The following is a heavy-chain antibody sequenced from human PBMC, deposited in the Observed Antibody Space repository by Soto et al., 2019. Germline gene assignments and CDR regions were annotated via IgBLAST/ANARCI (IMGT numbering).Heavy chain of an antibody. CDR3: ARMATSGTLNWFDP. D-gene: IGHD1-26*01. CDR1: GYTFTNYD. V-gene: IGHV1-8*01. Sequence: ASVKVSCNASGYTFTNYDIRWWRQATGQGLEWMGWMNPNSANAGYAQKFQGRVSMTRDTSINTAYMELSSLRSEDKAIYYCARMATSGTLNWFDPWGQGTLVTVSS. J-gene: IGHJ5*02. CDR2: MNPNSANA.